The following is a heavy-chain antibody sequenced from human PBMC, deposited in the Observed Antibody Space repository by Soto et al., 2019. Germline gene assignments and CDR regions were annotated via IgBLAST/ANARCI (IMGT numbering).Heavy chain of an antibody. CDR3: ARSTYSYDSSDYAFDI. CDR1: GFTFSSYW. Sequence: LRLSWAASGFTFSSYWMSWVRQAPGKGLEWVANIKQDGSEKYYVDSVKGRFTISRDNAKNSLYLQMNSLRAEDTAVYYCARSTYSYDSSDYAFDIWGQGTMVTVSS. J-gene: IGHJ3*02. V-gene: IGHV3-7*03. D-gene: IGHD3-22*01. CDR2: IKQDGSEK.